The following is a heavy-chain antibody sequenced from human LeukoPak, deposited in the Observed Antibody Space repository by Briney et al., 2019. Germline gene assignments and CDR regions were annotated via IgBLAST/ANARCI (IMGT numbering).Heavy chain of an antibody. CDR3: ARQSNYYGSGSYYN. Sequence: SETLSLTCAVYGGSFSGYYWSWIRQPPGKGLEWIGEINHSGSTNYNPSLKSRVTISVDTSKNQFSLKLSSVTAADTAVYYCARQSNYYGSGSYYNWGQGTLVTVSS. V-gene: IGHV4-34*01. CDR1: GGSFSGYY. D-gene: IGHD3-10*01. J-gene: IGHJ4*02. CDR2: INHSGST.